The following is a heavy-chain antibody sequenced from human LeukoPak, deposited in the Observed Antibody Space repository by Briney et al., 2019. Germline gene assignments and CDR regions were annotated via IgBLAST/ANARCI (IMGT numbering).Heavy chain of an antibody. CDR2: IRYDGSNK. CDR1: GFTFSSYG. V-gene: IGHV3-30*02. Sequence: GGSLRLSCAASGFTFSSYGMHWVRQAPGKGLEWVAFIRYDGSNKYYADSVKGRFTISRDNSKNTLYLQMNSLRAEDTAVYYCAKDPVGANSPLYFDYWGQGTLVTVSS. D-gene: IGHD1-26*01. CDR3: AKDPVGANSPLYFDY. J-gene: IGHJ4*02.